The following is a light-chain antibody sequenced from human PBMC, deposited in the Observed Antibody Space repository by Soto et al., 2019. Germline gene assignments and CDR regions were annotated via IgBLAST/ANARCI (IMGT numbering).Light chain of an antibody. CDR3: QQLNSYPRMYT. CDR2: AAS. V-gene: IGKV1-9*01. CDR1: QGISSH. J-gene: IGKJ2*01. Sequence: DIQLTQSPSFLSASVGDRVTITCRASQGISSHLAWYQQKPGKAPKLLIYAASTLQSGVPSRFSGSGSGTEFTLTISSLQPEDFATYYCQQLNSYPRMYTFGQGTKLEIK.